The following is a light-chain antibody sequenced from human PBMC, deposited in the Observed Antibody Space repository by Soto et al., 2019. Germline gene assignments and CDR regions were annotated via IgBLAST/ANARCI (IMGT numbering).Light chain of an antibody. CDR3: QQRHMWPIT. J-gene: IGKJ5*01. Sequence: EFVLTQSPVTLSLSPGVRATLSFRASQSIRVLLAWYQQKPGQAPRLLIYDAYNRATGIPPRFSGSGSGTDFTLTISSLEPEDSAVYYCQQRHMWPITFGQGTRLEIK. V-gene: IGKV3-11*01. CDR2: DAY. CDR1: QSIRVL.